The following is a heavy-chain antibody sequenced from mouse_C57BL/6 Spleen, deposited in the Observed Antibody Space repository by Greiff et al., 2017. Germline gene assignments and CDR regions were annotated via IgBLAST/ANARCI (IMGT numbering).Heavy chain of an antibody. Sequence: VQLVESGPELVKPGASVKISCKASGYAFSSSWMNWVKQRPGKGLEWIGRIYPGDGDTNYNGKFKGKATLTADKSSSTAYMQLSSLTSEDSAVXLCARSRGRSHYAMDYWGQGTSVTVSS. CDR3: ARSRGRSHYAMDY. D-gene: IGHD1-1*01. J-gene: IGHJ4*01. V-gene: IGHV1-82*01. CDR2: IYPGDGDT. CDR1: GYAFSSSW.